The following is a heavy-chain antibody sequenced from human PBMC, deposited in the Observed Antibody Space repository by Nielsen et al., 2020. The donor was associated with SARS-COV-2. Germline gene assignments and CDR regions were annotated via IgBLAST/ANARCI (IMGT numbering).Heavy chain of an antibody. D-gene: IGHD5-12*01. V-gene: IGHV3-9*01. CDR2: ISWNSGSI. CDR3: AREIGRYSGNDRWFDP. J-gene: IGHJ5*02. CDR1: GFTFDDYA. Sequence: SLKISCAASGFTFDDYAMHWVRQAPGKGLEWVSGISWNSGSIGYADSVKGRFTISRDNAKNSLFLQMNSLRVGDTAVYYCAREIGRYSGNDRWFDPWGQGTLVTVSP.